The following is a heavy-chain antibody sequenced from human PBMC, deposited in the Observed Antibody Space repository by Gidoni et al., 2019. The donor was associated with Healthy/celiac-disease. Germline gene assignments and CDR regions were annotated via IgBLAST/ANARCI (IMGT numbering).Heavy chain of an antibody. J-gene: IGHJ4*02. V-gene: IGHV4-39*01. D-gene: IGHD1-26*01. CDR3: AGGRLWELLLGYFDY. CDR1: GGSISSSSYY. Sequence: QLQLQESGPGLVKPSETLSLTCTVSGGSISSSSYYWGWIRQPPGEGLGWLGGIYYSGSNYYNPALKGRSTISVDTSKDQFSLKVRSVTAADTAVYYWAGGRLWELLLGYFDYWGQGTLVTVSS. CDR2: IYYSGSN.